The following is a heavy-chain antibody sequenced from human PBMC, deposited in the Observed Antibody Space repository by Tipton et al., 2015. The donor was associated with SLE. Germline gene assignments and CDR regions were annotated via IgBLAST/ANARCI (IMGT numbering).Heavy chain of an antibody. CDR2: IYYNGHT. J-gene: IGHJ4*02. CDR3: ARLNDATAIASFDN. V-gene: IGHV4-59*01. CDR1: GDSITSYY. D-gene: IGHD2-21*02. Sequence: TLSLTCTVSGDSITSYYWNWIRQPPGKGLEWIGYIYYNGHTNYSPSLKSRVTLSVDTSKNQFSLTLSSVTAADTAVYYCARLNDATAIASFDNWGPGTLVTVSS.